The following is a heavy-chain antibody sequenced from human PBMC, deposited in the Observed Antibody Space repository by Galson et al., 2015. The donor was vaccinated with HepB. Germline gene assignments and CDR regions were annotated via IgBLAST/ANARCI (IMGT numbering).Heavy chain of an antibody. V-gene: IGHV1-8*01. CDR3: ARGFIPTYYYDSSGSPALDY. J-gene: IGHJ4*02. CDR1: GYTFTSYD. D-gene: IGHD3-22*01. Sequence: SVKVSCKASGYTFTSYDINWVRQATGQGLEWMGWMNPNSGNTGYAQKFQGRVTMTRNTSISTAYMELSSLRPEDTAVYYCARGFIPTYYYDSSGSPALDYWGQGTLVTVSS. CDR2: MNPNSGNT.